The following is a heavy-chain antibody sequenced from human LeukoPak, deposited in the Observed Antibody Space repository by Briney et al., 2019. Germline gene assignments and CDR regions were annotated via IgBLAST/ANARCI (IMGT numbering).Heavy chain of an antibody. J-gene: IGHJ4*02. CDR2: ISPNGVST. Sequence: PGGSLRLSCAASGFTFSRYAMHWVRQAPGKGLEYVSAISPNGVSTYYAHSVKGRFTISRDNSKNTLYLQVGSLRAEDMAVYYCARHVSGRWELFFDSWGQGALVTVSS. V-gene: IGHV3-64*01. CDR3: ARHVSGRWELFFDS. CDR1: GFTFSRYA. D-gene: IGHD4-23*01.